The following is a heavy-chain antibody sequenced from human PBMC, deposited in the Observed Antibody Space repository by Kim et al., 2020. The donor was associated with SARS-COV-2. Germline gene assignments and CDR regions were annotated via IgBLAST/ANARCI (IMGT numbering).Heavy chain of an antibody. CDR2: ISYDGSNK. CDR1: GFTFSTYG. CDR3: AKDRYDFWSYFDY. Sequence: GGSLRLSCAASGFTFSTYGMHWVRQAPGKGLEWVAVISYDGSNKYYADSVKGRFTISRDNSKNTLYLQMNSLRAEDTAVYCCAKDRYDFWSYFDYWGQGTLVTVSS. V-gene: IGHV3-30*18. J-gene: IGHJ4*02. D-gene: IGHD3-3*01.